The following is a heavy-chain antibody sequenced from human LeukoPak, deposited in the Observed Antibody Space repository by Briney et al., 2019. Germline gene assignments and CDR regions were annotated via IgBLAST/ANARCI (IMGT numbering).Heavy chain of an antibody. J-gene: IGHJ6*02. Sequence: SVKVSFKASGFTFTSSAMQWVRQARGQRLEWIGWIVVGSGNTNYAQKFQERVTITRDMSTSTAYMELCSLRSEDTAVYYCAADSGYCGGDCYPPKSMDVWGQGTTVTVSS. V-gene: IGHV1-58*02. CDR3: AADSGYCGGDCYPPKSMDV. CDR1: GFTFTSSA. CDR2: IVVGSGNT. D-gene: IGHD2-21*02.